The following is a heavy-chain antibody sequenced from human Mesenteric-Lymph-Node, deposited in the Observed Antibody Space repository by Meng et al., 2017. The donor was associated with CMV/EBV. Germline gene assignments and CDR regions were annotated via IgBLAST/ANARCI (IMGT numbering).Heavy chain of an antibody. CDR2: INSDGSST. V-gene: IGHV3-74*01. D-gene: IGHD6-13*01. CDR3: ASGIAVADYACGR. CDR1: EFPLYW. Sequence: GESLKISCAASEFPLYWMHWVRQTPGKRLVWVARINSDGSSTSYADSVKGRFTISRDDAKNTVYLQMNSLRAEDTAVYYCASGIAVADYACGRWGQGTPVTVSS. J-gene: IGHJ4*02.